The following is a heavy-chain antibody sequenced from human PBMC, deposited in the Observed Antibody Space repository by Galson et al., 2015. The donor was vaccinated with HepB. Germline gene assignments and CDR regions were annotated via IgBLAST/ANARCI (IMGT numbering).Heavy chain of an antibody. CDR1: GFTFSDYY. CDR3: AQPYGGNNYFDY. Sequence: SLRLSCAASGFTFSDYYMSWIRQAPGKGLEWVSYISSSSSYTNYADSVKGRFAISRDNAKNSLYLQMNSLRAEDTAVYYCAQPYGGNNYFDYWGQGTLVTVSS. V-gene: IGHV3-11*03. D-gene: IGHD4-23*01. J-gene: IGHJ4*02. CDR2: ISSSSSYT.